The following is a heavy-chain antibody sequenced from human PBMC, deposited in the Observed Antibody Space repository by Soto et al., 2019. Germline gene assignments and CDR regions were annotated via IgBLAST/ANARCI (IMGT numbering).Heavy chain of an antibody. J-gene: IGHJ5*02. CDR3: AKAGNTSHYNWFDP. V-gene: IGHV3-23*01. CDR2: LSDGGFST. CDR1: GFTFSNYA. Sequence: EVQLLESGGGLVQPGGSLRLSCAASGFTFSNYAMSWVRQAPGKWLEWVSGLSDGGFSTFYADSVKGRFTISRDTARNTLYLQMSSLRDEDTAVYYCAKAGNTSHYNWFDPWGKGTLVTFSS. D-gene: IGHD2-2*01.